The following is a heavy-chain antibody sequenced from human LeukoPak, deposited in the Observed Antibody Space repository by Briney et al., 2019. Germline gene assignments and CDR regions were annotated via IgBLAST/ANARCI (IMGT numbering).Heavy chain of an antibody. D-gene: IGHD3-10*01. V-gene: IGHV4-61*02. J-gene: IGHJ6*03. CDR2: IYTSGST. Sequence: SETLSLTCTVSGGSISSGSYYWSWIRQPAGKGLEWIGRIYTSGSTNYNPSLKSRVTISVDTSKNQFSLKLSSVTAADTAVYYCARTTMVRGTYYMDVWGKGTTVTISS. CDR3: ARTTMVRGTYYMDV. CDR1: GGSISSGSYY.